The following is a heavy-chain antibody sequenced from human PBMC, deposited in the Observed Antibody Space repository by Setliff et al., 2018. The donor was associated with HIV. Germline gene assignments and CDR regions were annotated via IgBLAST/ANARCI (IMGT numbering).Heavy chain of an antibody. D-gene: IGHD2-15*01. CDR2: ISIYDGSEK. Sequence: GGSLRLSCAASGFTFTTYAMHWVRQAPGKGLEWVAVISIYDGSEKYYADSVKGRFTISRDNSKNMLYLEMNSLRAEDTAIYYCARDVTVRLSVEYYFDYWGQGTLGTV. CDR3: ARDVTVRLSVEYYFDY. CDR1: GFTFTTYA. V-gene: IGHV3-30*04. J-gene: IGHJ4*02.